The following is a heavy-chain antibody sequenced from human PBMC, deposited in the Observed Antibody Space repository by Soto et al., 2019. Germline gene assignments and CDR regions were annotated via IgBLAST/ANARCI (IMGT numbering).Heavy chain of an antibody. CDR3: AIHDYGGNSTIAD. Sequence: SETLSLTCAVYGGSFSGYYWSWIRQPPGKGLEWIGEINHSGSTNYNPSLKSRVTISVDTSKNQFSLKLSSVTAADTAVYYCAIHDYGGNSTIADWGQGTLVTVDS. J-gene: IGHJ4*02. CDR1: GGSFSGYY. D-gene: IGHD4-17*01. CDR2: INHSGST. V-gene: IGHV4-34*01.